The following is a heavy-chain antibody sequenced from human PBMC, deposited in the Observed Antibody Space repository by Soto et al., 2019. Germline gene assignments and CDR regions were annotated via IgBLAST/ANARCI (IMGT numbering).Heavy chain of an antibody. V-gene: IGHV4-31*03. CDR1: GGSISSGGYY. D-gene: IGHD4-17*01. CDR2: IYYSGST. J-gene: IGHJ4*02. Sequence: PSETLSLTCTVSGGSISSGGYYWSWIRQHPGKGLEWIGYIYYSGSTYYNPSLKSRVTISVDTSKNQFSLKLSSVTAADTAVYYCARVAGGNDYGGNSVDYWGQGTLVTVSS. CDR3: ARVAGGNDYGGNSVDY.